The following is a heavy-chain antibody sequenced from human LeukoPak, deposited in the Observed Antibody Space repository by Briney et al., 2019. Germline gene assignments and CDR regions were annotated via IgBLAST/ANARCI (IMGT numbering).Heavy chain of an antibody. V-gene: IGHV4-4*07. CDR2: IYTSGST. Sequence: SETLSLTCTVSGGSISSYYWSWIRQPAGKGLEWIWRIYTSGSTSYNPSLKSRVTMSVDTSKNQFSLKLSSVTAADTAVYYCARAGYYYDSSGYPVGFDPWGQGTLVTVSS. CDR1: GGSISSYY. CDR3: ARAGYYYDSSGYPVGFDP. D-gene: IGHD3-22*01. J-gene: IGHJ5*02.